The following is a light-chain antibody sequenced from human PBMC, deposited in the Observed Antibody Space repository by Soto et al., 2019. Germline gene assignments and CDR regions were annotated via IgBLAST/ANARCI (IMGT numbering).Light chain of an antibody. CDR1: SSDVGSYNL. CDR2: EGS. V-gene: IGLV2-23*01. J-gene: IGLJ2*01. CDR3: CSYAGSSTEV. Sequence: QSALTQPASVSGSPGQSITISCTGTSSDVGSYNLVSWYQQHPGKAPKLMIYEGSKRPSGVSNRFSGSNSGNTASLTISGLHAEDEADYYCCSYAGSSTEVFGGGTKLTVL.